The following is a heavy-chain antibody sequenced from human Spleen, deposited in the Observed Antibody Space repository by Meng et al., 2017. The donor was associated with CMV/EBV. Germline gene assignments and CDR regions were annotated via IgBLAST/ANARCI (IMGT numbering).Heavy chain of an antibody. V-gene: IGHV3-23*03. CDR2: IYSGGSST. D-gene: IGHD3-3*01. Sequence: GSLRLSCAASGFTFSSYAMSWVRQAPGKGLEWVSVIYSGGSSTNYADSVKGRFTISRDNSKNTLYLQMNSLRAEDTAVYYCARVLTIFVGGCMDVWGQGTTVTVSS. CDR1: GFTFSSYA. CDR3: ARVLTIFVGGCMDV. J-gene: IGHJ6*02.